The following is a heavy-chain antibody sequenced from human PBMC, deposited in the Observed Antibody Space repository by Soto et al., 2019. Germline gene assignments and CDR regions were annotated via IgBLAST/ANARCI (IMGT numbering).Heavy chain of an antibody. V-gene: IGHV3-30-3*01. CDR2: ISYDGSNK. CDR1: GFTFSSYA. D-gene: IGHD1-26*01. CDR3: ARDRLLSFAP. J-gene: IGHJ5*02. Sequence: QVQLVESGGGVVQPGRSLRLSCAASGFTFSSYAMHWVRQAPGKGLEWVAVISYDGSNKYYADSVKGRFTISRDNSKNTLYLQMNSLRAEDTAVYYCARDRLLSFAPWGQGTLVTVSS.